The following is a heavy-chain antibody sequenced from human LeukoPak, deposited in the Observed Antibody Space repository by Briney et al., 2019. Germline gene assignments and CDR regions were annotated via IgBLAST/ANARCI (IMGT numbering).Heavy chain of an antibody. D-gene: IGHD3-3*01. J-gene: IGHJ4*02. Sequence: ASVKVSCRASGYTFTSHYIHWVRQAPGQGLEWMGIINPCAGSTSYPQKFQGRVTMTRDTSTSTVYMELSSLRSEDTAVYYCAAPGASGFVGNFWSGPLDFWGQGTLVTVSS. CDR3: AAPGASGFVGNFWSGPLDF. V-gene: IGHV1-46*01. CDR2: INPCAGST. CDR1: GYTFTSHY.